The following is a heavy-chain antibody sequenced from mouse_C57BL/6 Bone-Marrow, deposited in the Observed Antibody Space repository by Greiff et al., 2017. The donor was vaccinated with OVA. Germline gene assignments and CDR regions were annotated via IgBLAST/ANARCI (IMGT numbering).Heavy chain of an antibody. CDR2: INPGSGGT. CDR1: GYAFTNYL. CDR3: ARKFAY. J-gene: IGHJ3*01. V-gene: IGHV1-54*01. Sequence: QVQLQQSGAELVRPGTSVKVSCKASGYAFTNYLIEWVKQRSGQGLEWIGVINPGSGGTNYNEKFKGKATLTADKSSSTAYMQLSSLTSEDSAVYFCARKFAYWGQGTLVTVSA.